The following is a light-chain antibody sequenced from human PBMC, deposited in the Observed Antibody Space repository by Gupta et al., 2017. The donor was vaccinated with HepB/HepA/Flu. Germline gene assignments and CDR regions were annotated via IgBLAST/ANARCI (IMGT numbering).Light chain of an antibody. Sequence: DIQMTQSPSSLSASVGDRVTITCRASQSISSYLNWYQQKPGKAPKLLIYAASSLQSGVPSRFSGSGSATDFTLTISSLQPEDFATYYCQQSYSTPVTCGPGTKVDIK. V-gene: IGKV1-39*01. CDR2: AAS. CDR1: QSISSY. J-gene: IGKJ3*01. CDR3: QQSYSTPVT.